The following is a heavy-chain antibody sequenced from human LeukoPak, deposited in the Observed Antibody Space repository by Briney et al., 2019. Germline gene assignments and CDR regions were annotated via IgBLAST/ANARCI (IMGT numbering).Heavy chain of an antibody. Sequence: SETLSLTCTVSGCSISSYYWSWIRQPPGKGLEWIGYIYYSGSTNYNPSLKSRVTISVDTSKNQFSLKLSSVTAADTAVYYCARRLGGYFDWLLDYWGQGTLVTVSS. CDR3: ARRLGGYFDWLLDY. J-gene: IGHJ4*02. CDR1: GCSISSYY. V-gene: IGHV4-59*01. CDR2: IYYSGST. D-gene: IGHD3-9*01.